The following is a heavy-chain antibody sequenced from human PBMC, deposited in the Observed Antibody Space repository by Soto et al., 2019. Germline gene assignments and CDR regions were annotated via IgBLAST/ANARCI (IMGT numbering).Heavy chain of an antibody. Sequence: QVQLQQWGAGLLKPSETLSLTCAVYGGSFSGYYWSWIRQPPGKGLEWIGEINHSGSTNYNPSLKSRVTISVDTSKNQFSLKLSSVTAADTAVYYWADGYSSSWYNYWGQGTLVTVSS. V-gene: IGHV4-34*01. CDR3: ADGYSSSWYNY. CDR2: INHSGST. J-gene: IGHJ4*02. D-gene: IGHD6-13*01. CDR1: GGSFSGYY.